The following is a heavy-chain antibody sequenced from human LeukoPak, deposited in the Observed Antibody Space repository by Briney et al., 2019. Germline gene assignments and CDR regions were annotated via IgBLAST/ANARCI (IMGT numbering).Heavy chain of an antibody. J-gene: IGHJ4*02. D-gene: IGHD6-13*01. CDR3: ARRAGYTSSWYEY. CDR2: IYYSGST. CDR1: GDSISSYY. Sequence: KPSETLSLTCSVSGDSISSYYWSWIRQPPGKGLEWIGYIYYSGSTNYNPSLKSRVTISVDTAKNQLSLKLTSVTAADTAVYYCARRAGYTSSWYEYWGQGTLVTVSS. V-gene: IGHV4-59*01.